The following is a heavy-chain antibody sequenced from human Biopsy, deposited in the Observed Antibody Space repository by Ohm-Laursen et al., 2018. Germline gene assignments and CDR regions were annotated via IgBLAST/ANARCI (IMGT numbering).Heavy chain of an antibody. CDR1: GFTFSSYG. Sequence: LRLSCSASGFTFSSYGMHWVRQAPGKGLEWVAVISFDGSNKYYADSVKGRLTISRDNSKNTLYLQMNSLSAEDTALYYCAKDGGWDYVWTNYATYYYYGMDVWGQGTTVTVSS. CDR2: ISFDGSNK. D-gene: IGHD3-16*01. CDR3: AKDGGWDYVWTNYATYYYYGMDV. V-gene: IGHV3-30*18. J-gene: IGHJ6*02.